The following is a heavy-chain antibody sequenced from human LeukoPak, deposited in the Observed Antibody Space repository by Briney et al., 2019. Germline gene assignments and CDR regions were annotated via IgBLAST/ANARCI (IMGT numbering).Heavy chain of an antibody. CDR3: AKSGADGYSLDAFDI. V-gene: IGHV3-23*01. Sequence: PGGSLRLSCAASGFTFDDYAMSWVRQAPGKGLEWVSGISGRGSSTYYADSVKGRFTISRDNSKNTLYLQMNSLRAEDTAIYYCAKSGADGYSLDAFDIWGQGTMVTVSS. D-gene: IGHD5-24*01. CDR2: ISGRGSST. CDR1: GFTFDDYA. J-gene: IGHJ3*02.